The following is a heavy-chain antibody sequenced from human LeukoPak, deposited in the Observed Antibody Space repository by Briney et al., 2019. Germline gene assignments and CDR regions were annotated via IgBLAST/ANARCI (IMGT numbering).Heavy chain of an antibody. D-gene: IGHD5-18*01. Sequence: GGSLRLSCAASGFTFSSYWMHWVRQAPGKGLVWVSRIKSDGSSTSYADSVKGRFTISRDNAKNSLYLQMNSLRAEDTAVYYCASSEGGYSYGYFFDYWGQGTLVTVSS. CDR3: ASSEGGYSYGYFFDY. J-gene: IGHJ4*02. V-gene: IGHV3-74*01. CDR2: IKSDGSST. CDR1: GFTFSSYW.